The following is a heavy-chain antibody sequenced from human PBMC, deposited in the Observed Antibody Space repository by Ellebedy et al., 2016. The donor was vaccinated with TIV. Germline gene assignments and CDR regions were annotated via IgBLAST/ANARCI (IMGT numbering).Heavy chain of an antibody. J-gene: IGHJ5*02. CDR1: GYSISSGYN. Sequence: MPGGSLRLSCSVSGYSISSGYNWGWIRQPPVKGLEWIGSIYHSGSTKYSPSLKSRVTISVDTSMNQFSLKVTSVTAADTAVYYCSRSQQLVLGWFDPWGQGTPVTVSS. D-gene: IGHD6-13*01. V-gene: IGHV4-38-2*02. CDR2: IYHSGST. CDR3: SRSQQLVLGWFDP.